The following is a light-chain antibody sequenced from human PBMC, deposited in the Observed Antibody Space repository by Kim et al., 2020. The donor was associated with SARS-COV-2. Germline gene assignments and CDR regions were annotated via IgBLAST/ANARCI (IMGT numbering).Light chain of an antibody. V-gene: IGLV6-57*01. CDR2: EDN. CDR1: TGTIANNY. J-gene: IGLJ7*01. CDR3: QSYDASSVV. Sequence: LTQPHSVSESPGKTVTISCTRSTGTIANNYVQWYQHRPGSSPTTVIFEDNRRPSGVPDRFSGSIDSSSNSASLTISGLKTEDEADYYCQSYDASSVVFGGGTQLTVL.